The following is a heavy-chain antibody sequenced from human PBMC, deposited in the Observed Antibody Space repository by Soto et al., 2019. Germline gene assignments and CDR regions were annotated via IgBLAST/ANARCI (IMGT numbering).Heavy chain of an antibody. Sequence: QVQLVQSGAEVKKPGSSVKVSCKASGGTFSSYTISWVRQAPGEGLEWMGRIIPILGIANYAQKFQGRVTINQDKSTRTAYMELSRLRSEDTAVYYCARETVSSSPDYWGQGTLVTVSS. CDR2: IIPILGIA. D-gene: IGHD2-15*01. CDR1: GGTFSSYT. V-gene: IGHV1-69*02. CDR3: ARETVSSSPDY. J-gene: IGHJ4*02.